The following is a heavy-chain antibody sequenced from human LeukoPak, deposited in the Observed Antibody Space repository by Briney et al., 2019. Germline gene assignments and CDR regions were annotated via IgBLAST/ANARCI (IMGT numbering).Heavy chain of an antibody. CDR3: ARDNVGWLRTLDL. D-gene: IGHD5-12*01. CDR1: GFTFSSYE. J-gene: IGHJ5*02. CDR2: IVGSGSYT. Sequence: PGGSLRLSCAASGFTFSSYEMNWVRQAPGKGLEWVASIVGSGSYTSNVDSVKGRFTISRDNAKNSLYLQMNSLRGEDTAVYYCARDNVGWLRTLDLWGQGTQVTVSA. V-gene: IGHV3-48*03.